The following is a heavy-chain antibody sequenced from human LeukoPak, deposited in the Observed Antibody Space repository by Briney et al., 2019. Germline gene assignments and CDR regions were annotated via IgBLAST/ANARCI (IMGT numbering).Heavy chain of an antibody. J-gene: IGHJ4*02. CDR3: AGLITMVRGALGY. Sequence: ASVKVSCKASGYTFTSYDINWLRQATRPGLEWMGWMNPNSGNTGYAHKFQGRVTMTRNTSISTAYMELSSLRSEDTAVYYCAGLITMVRGALGYWGQGTQVTVSS. CDR2: MNPNSGNT. V-gene: IGHV1-8*01. CDR1: GYTFTSYD. D-gene: IGHD3-10*01.